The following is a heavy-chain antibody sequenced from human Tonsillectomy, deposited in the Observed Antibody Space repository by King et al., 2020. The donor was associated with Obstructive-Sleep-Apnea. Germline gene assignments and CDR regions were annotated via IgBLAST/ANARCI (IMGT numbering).Heavy chain of an antibody. CDR2: IYYSGST. V-gene: IGHV4-39*07. CDR3: ARDMAPLPELLWFGEVSPANYYYGMDV. Sequence: LQLQESGPGLVKPSETLSLTCTVSGGSISSSSYYWGWIRQPPGKGLEWIGSIYYSGSTYYNPSLKSRVTISVDTSKNQFSLKLSSVTAADTAVYYCARDMAPLPELLWFGEVSPANYYYGMDVWGQGTTVTVSS. J-gene: IGHJ6*02. CDR1: GGSISSSSYY. D-gene: IGHD3-10*01.